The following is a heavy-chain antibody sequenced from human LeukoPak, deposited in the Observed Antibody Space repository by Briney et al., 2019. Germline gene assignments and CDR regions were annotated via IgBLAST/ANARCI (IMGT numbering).Heavy chain of an antibody. CDR3: APGATKGARNVDY. CDR1: GFTFSSYG. CDR2: IRYDGSNK. J-gene: IGHJ4*02. V-gene: IGHV3-30*02. D-gene: IGHD1-26*01. Sequence: GGSLRLSCAASGFTFSSYGMHWVRQAPGKGLEWVAFIRYDGSNKYYAGSVKGRFTISRDNSKNTLYLQMNSLRAEDTAVYYCAPGATKGARNVDYWGQGTLVTVSS.